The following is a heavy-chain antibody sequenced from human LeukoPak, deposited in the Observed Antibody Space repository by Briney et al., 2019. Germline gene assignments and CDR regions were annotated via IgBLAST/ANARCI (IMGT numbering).Heavy chain of an antibody. Sequence: GESLKISCKGSGYSFTSYWIGWVRQMPGKVLELMGIVYPGDSDTRYSPSFQGQVTISADKSISTAYLQWSSLKASDTAMYYCARHTYYYGSGSYPNTIDYWGQGTLVTVSS. V-gene: IGHV5-51*01. CDR1: GYSFTSYW. CDR2: VYPGDSDT. CDR3: ARHTYYYGSGSYPNTIDY. J-gene: IGHJ4*02. D-gene: IGHD3-10*01.